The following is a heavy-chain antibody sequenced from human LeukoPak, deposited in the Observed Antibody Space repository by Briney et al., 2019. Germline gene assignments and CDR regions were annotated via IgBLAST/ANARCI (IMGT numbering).Heavy chain of an antibody. CDR1: GGSFSGYY. CDR2: INHSGST. D-gene: IGHD3-16*02. V-gene: IGHV4-34*01. J-gene: IGHJ4*02. Sequence: SETLSLTXAVYGGSFSGYYWSWIRQPPGKGLEWIGEINHSGSTNYNPSLKSRVTISVVTSKNQFSLKLSSVTAADTAVYYCARVDYDYVWGSYRYKGLDYWGQGTLVTVSS. CDR3: ARVDYDYVWGSYRYKGLDY.